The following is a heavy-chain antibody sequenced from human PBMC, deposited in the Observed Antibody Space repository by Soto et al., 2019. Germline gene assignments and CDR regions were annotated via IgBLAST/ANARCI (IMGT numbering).Heavy chain of an antibody. J-gene: IGHJ4*02. D-gene: IGHD2-2*01. CDR2: ISPYSGYT. CDR1: GYSFMKYG. CDR3: AREASVLIPAAQPSRFDS. Sequence: ASVKVSCKGFGYSFMKYGINWVRQAPGQVLEWVGWISPYSGYTHSAQKFHGRLTLTTDTAASTAYMELRILRSADTALYYCAREASVLIPAAQPSRFDSWGQGTLVTVSS. V-gene: IGHV1-18*01.